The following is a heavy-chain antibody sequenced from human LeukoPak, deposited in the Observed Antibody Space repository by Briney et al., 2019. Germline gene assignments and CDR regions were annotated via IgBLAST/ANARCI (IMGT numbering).Heavy chain of an antibody. D-gene: IGHD2-21*02. V-gene: IGHV3-21*04. CDR2: ISSSSSYI. Sequence: PGGSLRLSCAASGFTFSSYSMNWVRQAPGKGLEWVSSISSSSSYIYYADSVKGRFTISRDNSKNTLYLQTDSLRVEDTAVYYCAIGHYPDASCAGDCYYSYWGQGTLVTVSS. J-gene: IGHJ4*02. CDR3: AIGHYPDASCAGDCYYSY. CDR1: GFTFSSYS.